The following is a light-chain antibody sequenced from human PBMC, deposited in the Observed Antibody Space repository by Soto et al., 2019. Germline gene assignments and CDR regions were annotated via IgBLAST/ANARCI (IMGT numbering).Light chain of an antibody. V-gene: IGKV3-11*01. Sequence: EIVLTQSPATLSLSPGERATLSCRASQSVSSYLAWYQQKPGQAPRLLIYDASNSATGIPARFSGSGSGTDFTLTISSLEPEDFAVYYCQQRSNWPPKYTFGQGNKLEIK. J-gene: IGKJ2*01. CDR3: QQRSNWPPKYT. CDR2: DAS. CDR1: QSVSSY.